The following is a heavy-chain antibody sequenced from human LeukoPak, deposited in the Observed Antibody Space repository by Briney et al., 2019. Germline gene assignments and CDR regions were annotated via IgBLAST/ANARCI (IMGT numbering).Heavy chain of an antibody. D-gene: IGHD2-15*01. V-gene: IGHV1-46*01. CDR1: GYTFTSYY. CDR3: ARPLVVVAARLGYYGMDV. Sequence: GASVKVSCKASGYTFTSYYMHWVRQAPGQGLEWMGIINPSGGSTSYAQKFQGRVTMTRDTSTSTVYMELSSLRSEDTAVYYCARPLVVVAARLGYYGMDVWGQGTTVTVSS. CDR2: INPSGGST. J-gene: IGHJ6*02.